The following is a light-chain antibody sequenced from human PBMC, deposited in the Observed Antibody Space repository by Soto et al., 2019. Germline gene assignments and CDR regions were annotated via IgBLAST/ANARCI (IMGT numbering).Light chain of an antibody. CDR3: SSYASSDTLV. J-gene: IGLJ2*01. CDR2: DVS. CDR1: SSDVGAYNS. Sequence: QSALTQPASVSGSPGQSITISCTGSSSDVGAYNSVSWYQQHPGKAPKLMISDVSHRPSGVSNRFSGSKSDNTASLTISGLQAEDEADYYCSSYASSDTLVFGGGTKLTVL. V-gene: IGLV2-14*03.